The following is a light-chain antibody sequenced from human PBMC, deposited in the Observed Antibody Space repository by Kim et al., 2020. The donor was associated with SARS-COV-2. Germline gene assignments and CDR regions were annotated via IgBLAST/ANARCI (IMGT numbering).Light chain of an antibody. V-gene: IGLV2-14*04. J-gene: IGLJ1*01. CDR2: DVG. CDR1: TSGVSNYDY. CDR3: SSYTISSTYV. Sequence: GQSYTMSCTGTTSGVSNYDYVSWYQQNPGKAPKLIIYDVGQRPSGVSNRFSGSKSGNTASLTISGLQAEDEADYYCSSYTISSTYVFGTGTKGTVL.